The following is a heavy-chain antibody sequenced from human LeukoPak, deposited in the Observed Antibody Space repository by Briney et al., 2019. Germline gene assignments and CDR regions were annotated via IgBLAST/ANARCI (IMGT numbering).Heavy chain of an antibody. J-gene: IGHJ6*02. D-gene: IGHD2-15*01. CDR3: AGSNCSGGSCYAYYYYGMDV. CDR1: GGSISSYY. Sequence: PSETLSLTCTVSGGSISSYYWTWIRQPPGKGLEWIGYIYYSGSTNYNPSLKSRVTISVDTSKNQFSLKLSSVTAADTAVYYCAGSNCSGGSCYAYYYYGMDVWGQGTTVTVSS. CDR2: IYYSGST. V-gene: IGHV4-59*01.